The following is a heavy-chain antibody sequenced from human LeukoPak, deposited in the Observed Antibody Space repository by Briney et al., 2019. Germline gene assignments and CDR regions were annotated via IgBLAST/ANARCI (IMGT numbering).Heavy chain of an antibody. J-gene: IGHJ4*02. V-gene: IGHV1-69-2*01. CDR1: GYTFTDNY. CDR2: VDPKDSET. CDR3: ATDSSGLAY. D-gene: IGHD6-19*01. Sequence: ASVKVSRKVSGYTFTDNYMHWVQHPPEKGLEWMGLVDPKDSETKNAEKFQGRVTITEDTSTDTAYMELSSLRSEDTAVYYCATDSSGLAYWGQGTLVTVSS.